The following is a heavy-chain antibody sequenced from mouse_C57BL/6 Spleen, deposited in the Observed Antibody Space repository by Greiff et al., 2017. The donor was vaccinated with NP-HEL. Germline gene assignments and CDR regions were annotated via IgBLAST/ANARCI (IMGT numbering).Heavy chain of an antibody. Sequence: LVESGPELVKPGASVKISCQASGYAFSSSLMNWVKQRPGKGLEWSGRIYPGDGDTKYNGKFKGKATLPADNSSSTAYMQLSSLTSEDSAVYFCARWGNYGYWGQGTTLTVSS. CDR1: GYAFSSSL. CDR3: ARWGNYGY. CDR2: IYPGDGDT. J-gene: IGHJ2*01. D-gene: IGHD2-1*01. V-gene: IGHV1-82*01.